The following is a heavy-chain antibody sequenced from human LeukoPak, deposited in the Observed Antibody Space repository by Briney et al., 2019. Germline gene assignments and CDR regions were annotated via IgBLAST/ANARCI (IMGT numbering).Heavy chain of an antibody. Sequence: ASVKVSCKASGGTFSSYAISWVRQAPGQGLEWMGGIIPIFGTANYAQKLQGRVTITTDESTSTAYMELSSLRSEDTAVYYCARMRWLQSQVFYFDYWGQGILVTVSS. CDR1: GGTFSSYA. CDR3: ARMRWLQSQVFYFDY. D-gene: IGHD5-24*01. V-gene: IGHV1-69*05. J-gene: IGHJ4*02. CDR2: IIPIFGTA.